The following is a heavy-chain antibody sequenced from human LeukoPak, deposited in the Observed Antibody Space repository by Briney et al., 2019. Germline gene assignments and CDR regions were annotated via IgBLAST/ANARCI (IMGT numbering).Heavy chain of an antibody. CDR2: INPNSGGT. J-gene: IGHJ3*02. D-gene: IGHD6-19*01. Sequence: ASVKASCKASGYTFTGYYMHWVRQAPGQGLEWMGRINPNSGGTNYAQKFQGRVTMTRDTSTSTVYMELSSLRSEDTAVYYCARDDIAVAGPDAFDIWGQGTMVTVSS. V-gene: IGHV1-2*06. CDR3: ARDDIAVAGPDAFDI. CDR1: GYTFTGYY.